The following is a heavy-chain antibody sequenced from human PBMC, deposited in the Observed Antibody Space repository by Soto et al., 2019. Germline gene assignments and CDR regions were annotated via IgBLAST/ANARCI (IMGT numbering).Heavy chain of an antibody. Sequence: QVQLVQSGAEVKKPGASVKVSCKASGYTFTTYGINWVRQAPGQGLEWMGGIIPIFGTANYAQKFQGRVTITADKSTSTAYMELSSLRSEDTAVYYCARGTTYGDYAYGTNYYYCGMDVWGQGTTVTVSS. CDR3: ARGTTYGDYAYGTNYYYCGMDV. J-gene: IGHJ6*02. CDR1: GYTFTTYG. D-gene: IGHD4-17*01. CDR2: IIPIFGTA. V-gene: IGHV1-69*06.